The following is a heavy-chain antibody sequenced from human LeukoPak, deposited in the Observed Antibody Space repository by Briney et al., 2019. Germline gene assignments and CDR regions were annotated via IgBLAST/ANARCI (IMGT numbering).Heavy chain of an antibody. J-gene: IGHJ4*02. V-gene: IGHV4-34*01. CDR3: ARLVTVTTGDYFDY. CDR2: INHSGST. D-gene: IGHD4-17*01. Sequence: SETLSLTCAVYGGSFSGYYWSWIRQPPGKGLEWIGEINHSGSTNYNPSLKSRLTISVDSPRNQFSLRLTSLTAADTAVYYCARLVTVTTGDYFDYWGQGNLVTVSS. CDR1: GGSFSGYY.